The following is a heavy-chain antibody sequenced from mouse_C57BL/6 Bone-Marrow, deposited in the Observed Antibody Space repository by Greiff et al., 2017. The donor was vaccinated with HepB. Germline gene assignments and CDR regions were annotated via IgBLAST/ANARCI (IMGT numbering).Heavy chain of an antibody. V-gene: IGHV14-4*01. CDR1: GFNIKDDY. J-gene: IGHJ2*01. CDR2: IDPENGDT. CDR3: TMVGFDY. D-gene: IGHD1-1*02. Sequence: VQLVESGAELVRPGASVKLSCTASGFNIKDDYMHWVKQRPEQGLEWIGWIDPENGDTEYASKFQGKATITADTSSNTAYLQLSSLTSEDTAVYYCTMVGFDYWGQGTTLTVSS.